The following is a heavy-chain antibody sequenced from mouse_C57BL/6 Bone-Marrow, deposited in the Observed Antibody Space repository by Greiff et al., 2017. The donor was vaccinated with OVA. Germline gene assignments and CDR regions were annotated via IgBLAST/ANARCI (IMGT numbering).Heavy chain of an antibody. CDR2: INPSSGYT. CDR3: ARRYGSSYGYFDV. Sequence: QVQLKESGAELAKPGASVKLSCKASGYTFTSYWMHWVKQRPGQGLEWIGYINPSSGYTKYNQKFKDKATLTADKSSSTAYMQLSSLTYEDTAVYYCARRYGSSYGYFDVWGTGTTVTVSS. CDR1: GYTFTSYW. D-gene: IGHD1-1*01. J-gene: IGHJ1*03. V-gene: IGHV1-7*01.